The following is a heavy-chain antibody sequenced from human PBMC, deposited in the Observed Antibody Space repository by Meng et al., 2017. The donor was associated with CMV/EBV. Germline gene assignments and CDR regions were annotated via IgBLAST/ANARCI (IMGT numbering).Heavy chain of an antibody. V-gene: IGHV1-69*05. CDR1: GGTFSSYA. J-gene: IGHJ6*02. CDR3: AAENKVEYCSSTSCYTKQDVDV. CDR2: IIPIFGTA. D-gene: IGHD2-2*02. Sequence: SVKVSCKASGGTFSSYAISWVRQAPGQGLEWMGGIIPIFGTANYAQKFQGRVTITTDESTSTAYMELSSLRSEDTAVYYCAAENKVEYCSSTSCYTKQDVDVWGQGTTVTVPS.